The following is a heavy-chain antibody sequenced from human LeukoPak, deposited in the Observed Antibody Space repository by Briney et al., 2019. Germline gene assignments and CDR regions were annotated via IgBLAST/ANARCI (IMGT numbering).Heavy chain of an antibody. CDR3: ARGEYYGSGSYPFDY. V-gene: IGHV1-46*01. J-gene: IGHJ4*02. Sequence: ASVKVSCKASGYTFTSYDINWVRQAPGQGLEWMGIINPSGGSTSYAQKFQGRVTMTRDTSTSTVYMELSSLRSEDTAVYYCARGEYYGSGSYPFDYWGQGTLVTVSS. D-gene: IGHD3-10*01. CDR1: GYTFTSYD. CDR2: INPSGGST.